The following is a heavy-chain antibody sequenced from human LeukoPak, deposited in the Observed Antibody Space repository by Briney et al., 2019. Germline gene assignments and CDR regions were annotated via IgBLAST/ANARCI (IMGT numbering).Heavy chain of an antibody. Sequence: GGSLRLSCAASGFTFSSYSMNWVRQAPGKGLEWVSSISSSSSYIYYADSVKGRFTISRDNAKNTLYLQMNSLRAEDTAVYYCAKDGVVPAADAYYYYYGMDVWGQGTTVTVSS. CDR2: ISSSSSYI. D-gene: IGHD2-2*01. CDR1: GFTFSSYS. CDR3: AKDGVVPAADAYYYYYGMDV. V-gene: IGHV3-21*04. J-gene: IGHJ6*02.